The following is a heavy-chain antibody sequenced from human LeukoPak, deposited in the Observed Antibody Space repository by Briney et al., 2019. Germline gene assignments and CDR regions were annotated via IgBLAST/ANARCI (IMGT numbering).Heavy chain of an antibody. J-gene: IGHJ4*02. CDR2: INPAGGST. CDR1: GYTFTNYY. D-gene: IGHD4-17*01. V-gene: IGHV1-46*01. CDR3: ARYNGDLTGGFDY. Sequence: ASVKVSCKASGYTFTNYYIHWVRQARGQGLEWMGIINPAGGSTGYAQKFQGRVTITRDTSTSTVYMELSSLRSEHTAVYYCARYNGDLTGGFDYWGQGTLVTVSS.